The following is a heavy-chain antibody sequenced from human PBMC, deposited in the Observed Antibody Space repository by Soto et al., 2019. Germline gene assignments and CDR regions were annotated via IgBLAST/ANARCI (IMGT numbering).Heavy chain of an antibody. CDR3: ARWGDTAGISLPAFDV. V-gene: IGHV4-31*03. CDR2: IYYSGST. CDR1: GGSVWSSGYY. J-gene: IGHJ3*01. D-gene: IGHD2-21*02. Sequence: PSESLSLTCSVSGGSVWSSGYYWRWIRKYPGKGLEWIGYIYYSGSTYYNPSLKSRVTISVDTSKNQFSLKLSSVTAADTAVYYCARWGDTAGISLPAFDVWGQGAMVTVSS.